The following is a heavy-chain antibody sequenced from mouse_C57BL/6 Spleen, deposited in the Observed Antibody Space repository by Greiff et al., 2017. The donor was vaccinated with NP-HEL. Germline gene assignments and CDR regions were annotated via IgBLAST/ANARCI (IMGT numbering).Heavy chain of an antibody. CDR2: ISDGGSYT. Sequence: EVQLVESGGGLVKPGGSLKLSCAASGFTFSSYAMSWVRQTPEKRLEWVATISDGGSYTYYPDNVKGRFTISRDNAKNNLYLQRSHLKSEDTAMYYCARDPTGTDDYWGQGTTLTVSS. D-gene: IGHD4-1*02. V-gene: IGHV5-4*01. CDR1: GFTFSSYA. CDR3: ARDPTGTDDY. J-gene: IGHJ2*01.